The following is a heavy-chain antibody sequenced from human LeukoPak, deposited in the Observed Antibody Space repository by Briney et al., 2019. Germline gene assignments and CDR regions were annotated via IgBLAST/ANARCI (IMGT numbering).Heavy chain of an antibody. Sequence: SETLSLTCAVYGGSFSGYYWSWIRQHPGKGLEWIGYIYYSGSTYYNPSLKSRVTISVDTSKNQFSLKLSSVTAADTAVYYCARGLYYYDSSGYYGPDAFDIWGQGTVVTVSS. CDR1: GGSFSGYY. D-gene: IGHD3-22*01. CDR3: ARGLYYYDSSGYYGPDAFDI. V-gene: IGHV4-31*11. J-gene: IGHJ3*02. CDR2: IYYSGST.